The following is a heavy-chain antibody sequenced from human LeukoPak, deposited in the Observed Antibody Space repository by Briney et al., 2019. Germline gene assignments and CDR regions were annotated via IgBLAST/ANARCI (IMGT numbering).Heavy chain of an antibody. V-gene: IGHV3-9*01. J-gene: IGHJ5*02. CDR1: GITFDDYA. Sequence: GGSLRLSCAASGITFDDYAMHWVRQAPGKGLEWVSGISWNSGSIGYADSVKGRFTISRDNAKNSLYLQMNSLRAEDTALYFCAKGGADYFDTRIYRWFDPWGQGTLVTVSS. CDR3: AKGGADYFDTRIYRWFDP. CDR2: ISWNSGSI. D-gene: IGHD3-22*01.